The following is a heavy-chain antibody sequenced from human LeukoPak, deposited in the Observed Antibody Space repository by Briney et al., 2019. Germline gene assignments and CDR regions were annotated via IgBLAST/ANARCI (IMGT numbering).Heavy chain of an antibody. CDR3: ARRNGDYAPLDY. CDR2: IYYSGST. J-gene: IGHJ4*02. Sequence: PSETLSLTCTVSGVSISSSSYYWGWIRQPPGKGLEWIGSIYYSGSTYYNPSLKSRVTISVDTSKNQFSLKLSSVTAADTAVYYCARRNGDYAPLDYWGQGTLVTVSS. D-gene: IGHD4-17*01. CDR1: GVSISSSSYY. V-gene: IGHV4-39*01.